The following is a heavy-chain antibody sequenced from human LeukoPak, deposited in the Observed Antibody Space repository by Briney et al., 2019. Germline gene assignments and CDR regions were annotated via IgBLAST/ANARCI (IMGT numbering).Heavy chain of an antibody. CDR1: GGSISSSSYY. CDR3: ARDLMGWDLHYFDY. Sequence: ASETLSLTCTVSGGSISSSSYYWGWIRQPPGKGLEWIGSIYYSGSTYYNPSLKSRVTISVDTSKNQFSLKLSSVTAADTAVYYCARDLMGWDLHYFDYWGQGTLVTVSS. CDR2: IYYSGST. J-gene: IGHJ4*02. V-gene: IGHV4-39*02. D-gene: IGHD1-26*01.